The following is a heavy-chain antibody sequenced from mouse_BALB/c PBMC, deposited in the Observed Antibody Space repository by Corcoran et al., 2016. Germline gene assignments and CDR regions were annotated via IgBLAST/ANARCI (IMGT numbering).Heavy chain of an antibody. V-gene: IGHV11-2*02. Sequence: EVQLLETGGGLVQPGGSRGLSCEGSGFTFSGFWMSWVRQTPGKTLEWIGDINSDGSAINYAPSIKDRFTIFRDNDKSTLYLQMCNVRSEDTATYFCMRYASSYRYWYFDVWGAGTTVTVSS. CDR2: INSDGSAI. J-gene: IGHJ1*01. CDR1: GFTFSGFW. CDR3: MRYASSYRYWYFDV. D-gene: IGHD1-1*01.